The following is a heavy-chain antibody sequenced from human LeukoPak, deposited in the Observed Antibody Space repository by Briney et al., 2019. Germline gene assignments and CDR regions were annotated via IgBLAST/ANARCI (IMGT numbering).Heavy chain of an antibody. D-gene: IGHD2-15*01. CDR1: GFTFSSYA. CDR2: ISGSGGST. Sequence: HTGGSLRLSCAASGFTFSSYAMSWFRQAPGKGLEWVSAISGSGGSTYYADSVKGRFTISRDNSKNTLYLQMNSLRAEDTAVYYCAKPYCSGGSCYSAYYYYGMDVWGQGTTVTVSS. V-gene: IGHV3-23*01. J-gene: IGHJ6*02. CDR3: AKPYCSGGSCYSAYYYYGMDV.